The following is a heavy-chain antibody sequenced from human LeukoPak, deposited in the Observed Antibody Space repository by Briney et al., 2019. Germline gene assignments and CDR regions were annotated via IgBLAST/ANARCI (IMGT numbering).Heavy chain of an antibody. CDR2: ISSSGSTI. J-gene: IGHJ4*02. CDR3: ARDRGYSSGWFDY. CDR1: GFTFSSYE. V-gene: IGHV3-48*03. Sequence: AGGSLRLSCAASGFTFSSYEMNWVRQAPGKGLEWVSYISSSGSTIYYADSVKGRFTISRDNAKSSLYLQMNSLRAEDTAVYYCARDRGYSSGWFDYWGQGTLVTVSS. D-gene: IGHD6-19*01.